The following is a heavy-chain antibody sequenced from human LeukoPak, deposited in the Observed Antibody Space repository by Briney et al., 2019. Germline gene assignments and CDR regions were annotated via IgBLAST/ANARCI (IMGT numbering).Heavy chain of an antibody. CDR2: ISSSGSTI. CDR3: ARDHPVAGFDY. J-gene: IGHJ4*02. Sequence: GGYLRLSCAASGFTFSSYEMNWVRQAPGKGLEWVSYISSSGSTIYYADSVKGRFTISRDNAKNSLYLQMNSLRAEETAVYYCARDHPVAGFDYWGQGTLVTVSS. V-gene: IGHV3-48*03. CDR1: GFTFSSYE. D-gene: IGHD6-19*01.